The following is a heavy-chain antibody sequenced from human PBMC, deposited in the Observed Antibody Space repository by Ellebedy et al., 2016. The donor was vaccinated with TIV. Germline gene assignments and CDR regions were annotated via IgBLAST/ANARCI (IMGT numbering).Heavy chain of an antibody. Sequence: PGGSLRLSCAASGFSFSNYAMHWVRQAPGRWPEWVAVISTHGDNRFSADSVRGRFTISRDNSKSTLYVQMNNLGVEDTALYYCARDPRVGTTINYFDSWGQGALVTVSS. CDR2: ISTHGDNR. CDR1: GFSFSNYA. J-gene: IGHJ4*02. V-gene: IGHV3-30-3*01. CDR3: ARDPRVGTTINYFDS. D-gene: IGHD1-26*01.